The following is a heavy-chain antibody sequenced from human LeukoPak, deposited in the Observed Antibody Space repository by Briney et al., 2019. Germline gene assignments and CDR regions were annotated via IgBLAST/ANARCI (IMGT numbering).Heavy chain of an antibody. Sequence: GGSLRLSCAASGFTFDDYAMHWVRQAPGKGLEWVSGISWNSGSIGYADSVKGRFTTSRDNAKNSLYLQMNSLRTEDTALYYCAKDMGSIVGAPGSWGQGTLVTVSS. CDR2: ISWNSGSI. D-gene: IGHD1-26*01. CDR3: AKDMGSIVGAPGS. J-gene: IGHJ5*02. CDR1: GFTFDDYA. V-gene: IGHV3-9*01.